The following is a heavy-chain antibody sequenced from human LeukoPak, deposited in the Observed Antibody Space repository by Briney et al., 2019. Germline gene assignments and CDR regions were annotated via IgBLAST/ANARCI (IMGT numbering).Heavy chain of an antibody. J-gene: IGHJ3*02. V-gene: IGHV3-73*01. CDR1: GFTFSGFI. D-gene: IGHD3-10*01. CDR2: VTSKTNSYAT. Sequence: GGSLRLSCAASGFTFSGFIIHWVRQAPGKGLEWIGRVTSKTNSYATAYAASVKGRFTVSRDDSKKTVYLQMNSLKTEDTAVYYCAAGITLVRGGTFDIWGQGTMVIVSS. CDR3: AAGITLVRGGTFDI.